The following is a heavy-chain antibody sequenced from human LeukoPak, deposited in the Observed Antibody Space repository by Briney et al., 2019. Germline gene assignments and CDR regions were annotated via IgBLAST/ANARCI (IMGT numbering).Heavy chain of an antibody. CDR1: GFTFSSYE. CDR3: VRDLPNYYDSSTYYHGGL. J-gene: IGHJ4*02. Sequence: GGSLTLSCAASGFTFSSYEMNWVRQAPGKGLEWLSYISSSGSTIYADSVKGRFTISRDNAKNSLYLQMNSLRAEDTAVYYCVRDLPNYYDSSTYYHGGLWGQGTLVTVSS. V-gene: IGHV3-48*03. D-gene: IGHD3-22*01. CDR2: ISSSGSTI.